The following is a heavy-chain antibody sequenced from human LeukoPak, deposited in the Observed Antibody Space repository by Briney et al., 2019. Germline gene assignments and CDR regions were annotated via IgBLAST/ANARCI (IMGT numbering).Heavy chain of an antibody. Sequence: GSLRLSCAASGFTFSSYWMHWVRQAPGKGLVWVSRINSDGSSTSYADSVKGRFTISRDNAKNTLYLQMNSLRAEDTAVYCCARWGYDTMIAQKAAFDIWGQGTMVTVSS. J-gene: IGHJ3*02. CDR2: INSDGSST. CDR1: GFTFSSYW. V-gene: IGHV3-74*01. CDR3: ARWGYDTMIAQKAAFDI. D-gene: IGHD3-22*01.